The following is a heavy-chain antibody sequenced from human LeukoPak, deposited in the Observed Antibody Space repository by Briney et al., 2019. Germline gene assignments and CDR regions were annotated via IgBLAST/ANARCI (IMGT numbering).Heavy chain of an antibody. J-gene: IGHJ4*02. CDR1: GFTFSSYS. Sequence: GGSLRLSCAASGFTFSSYSMNWVRQAPGKGLEWVSSISSSSSYIYYADSVKGRFTISRDNAKNSLYLQMNSLRAEDTAVYYCARGAVTQPFDYWGQGTLATVSS. CDR2: ISSSSSYI. D-gene: IGHD4-17*01. CDR3: ARGAVTQPFDY. V-gene: IGHV3-21*01.